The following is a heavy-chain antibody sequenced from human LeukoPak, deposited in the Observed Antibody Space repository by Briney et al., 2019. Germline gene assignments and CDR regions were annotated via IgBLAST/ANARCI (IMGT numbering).Heavy chain of an antibody. CDR3: ARDWGVSARPGYMDV. CDR1: GGSISNYY. D-gene: IGHD6-6*01. V-gene: IGHV4-59*01. Sequence: SETLSLTCTVSGGSISNYYWSWIRQPPGKGLEWIGYIYYSGSTKYNPSLKSRVTISVDTSKNQFSLRLSSVTAADTAVYYCARDWGVSARPGYMDVWGKGTTVTVSS. J-gene: IGHJ6*03. CDR2: IYYSGST.